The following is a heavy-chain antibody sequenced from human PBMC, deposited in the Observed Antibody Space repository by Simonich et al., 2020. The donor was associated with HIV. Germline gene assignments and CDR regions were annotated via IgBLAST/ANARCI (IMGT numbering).Heavy chain of an antibody. J-gene: IGHJ4*02. D-gene: IGHD6-6*01. CDR2: INHSEST. CDR3: ARGGGTTPRQQLVFDF. V-gene: IGHV4-34*01. Sequence: QVQLQQWGAGLLKPSETLSLTCAVYGGSFSGSYWSWIRQPPGKGLEWIGEINHSESTTSNPSLKSRVTISVDTSKNQFSLKLTSVTAADTAVYYCARGGGTTPRQQLVFDFWGQGTLVTVSS. CDR1: GGSFSGSY.